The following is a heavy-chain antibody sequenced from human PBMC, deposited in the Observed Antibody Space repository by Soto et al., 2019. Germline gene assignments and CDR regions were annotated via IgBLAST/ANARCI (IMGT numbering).Heavy chain of an antibody. CDR2: MNPNSGNT. V-gene: IGHV1-8*01. Sequence: ASVKVSCTASGYTFTIYDINWVRQATGQGLEWMGWMNPNSGNTGYAQKFQGRVTMTRNTSISTAYMELSSLRSEDTAVYYCARGLIVVVPAATYYYMDIWGKGTTVTVSS. J-gene: IGHJ6*03. CDR1: GYTFTIYD. D-gene: IGHD2-2*01. CDR3: ARGLIVVVPAATYYYMDI.